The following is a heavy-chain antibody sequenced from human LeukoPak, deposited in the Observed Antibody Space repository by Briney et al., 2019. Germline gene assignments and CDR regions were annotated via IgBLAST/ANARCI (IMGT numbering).Heavy chain of an antibody. Sequence: GGSLRLSCAASGFTFSSYGMHWVRQAPGKGLEWVAVISYDGSNKYYADSVKGRFTISRDNSKNTLYLQMNSLRAEDTAVYYCAKDLRSGLHQYYFDCWGQGTLVTVSS. CDR2: ISYDGSNK. D-gene: IGHD2-15*01. CDR1: GFTFSSYG. V-gene: IGHV3-30*18. CDR3: AKDLRSGLHQYYFDC. J-gene: IGHJ4*02.